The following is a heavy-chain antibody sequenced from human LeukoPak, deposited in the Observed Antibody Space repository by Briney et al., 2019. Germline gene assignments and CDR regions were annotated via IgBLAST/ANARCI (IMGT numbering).Heavy chain of an antibody. Sequence: PGGSLRLSCTASGLTFSTSGFNWVRQAPGKGQEWVASIGPTGSDRYHADSIKGRFTISRDNANNFLYLQMNSLRAEDTAVYYCATETNGRHYDYWGQGTLLTVSS. J-gene: IGHJ4*02. V-gene: IGHV3-21*06. CDR2: IGPTGSDR. CDR3: ATETNGRHYDY. CDR1: GLTFSTSG. D-gene: IGHD1-14*01.